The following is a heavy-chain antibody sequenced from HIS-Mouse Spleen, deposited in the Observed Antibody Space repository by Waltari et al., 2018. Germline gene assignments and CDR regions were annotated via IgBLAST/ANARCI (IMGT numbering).Heavy chain of an antibody. V-gene: IGHV4-59*01. CDR2: IYYSGST. CDR1: GGSISSYY. J-gene: IGHJ4*02. CDR3: ARVDEAAAGTIDY. D-gene: IGHD6-13*01. Sequence: QVQLQESGPGLVKPSETLSLTCTVSGGSISSYYWSWIRQPPGKGLEWIGYIYYSGSTNYNPSLKSRVTISVDTSKNQFSLKLSSVTAADTAVYYCARVDEAAAGTIDYWGQGTLVTVSS.